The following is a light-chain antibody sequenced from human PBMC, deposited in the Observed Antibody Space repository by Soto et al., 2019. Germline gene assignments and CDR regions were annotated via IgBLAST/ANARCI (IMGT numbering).Light chain of an antibody. V-gene: IGKV3-20*01. J-gene: IGKJ5*01. Sequence: EIGMTQSPSTLSVSPGERATLSCRASQSVSSYLAWYQQKPGQAPRLLIYGASSRDTGIPDRFSGSGSGTDFTLTISRLEPEDFAVYYCQQYGYSPSTFGQGTRLEIK. CDR1: QSVSSY. CDR2: GAS. CDR3: QQYGYSPST.